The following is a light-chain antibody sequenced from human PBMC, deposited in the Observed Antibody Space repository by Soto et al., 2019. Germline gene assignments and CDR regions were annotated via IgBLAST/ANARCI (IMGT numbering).Light chain of an antibody. CDR3: QQYVISGT. Sequence: VMARCRDNWSLTARESAAQSYRASQSISGNYLAWYQQKPGQAPRLLIYGASNRATGIPERLSGSGSGTDYTRSISRLEPQDPAMSYCQQYVISGTFRQGTRLEIK. CDR1: QSISGNY. J-gene: IGKJ5*01. CDR2: GAS. V-gene: IGKV3-20*01.